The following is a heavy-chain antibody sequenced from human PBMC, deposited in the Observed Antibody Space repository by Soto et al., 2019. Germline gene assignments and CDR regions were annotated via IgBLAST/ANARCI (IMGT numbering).Heavy chain of an antibody. J-gene: IGHJ4*02. CDR3: AREAGYYFDY. CDR2: ISYDGSNK. D-gene: IGHD6-19*01. CDR1: GFTFSSYA. V-gene: IGHV3-30-3*01. Sequence: GGSLRLSCAASGFTFSSYAMHWVRQAPGKGLEWVAVISYDGSNKYYADSVKGRFTISRDNSKNTLYLQMNSQRAEDTAVYYCAREAGYYFDYWGQGTLVTVSS.